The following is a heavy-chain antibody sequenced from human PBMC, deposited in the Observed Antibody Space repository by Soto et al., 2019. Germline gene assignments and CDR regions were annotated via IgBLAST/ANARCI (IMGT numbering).Heavy chain of an antibody. V-gene: IGHV3-30-3*01. J-gene: IGHJ6*02. Sequence: QVQLVESGGGVVQPGRSLRLSCAASGFTFSSYAMHWVRQAPGKGLEWVAVISYDGSNKYYADSVKGRFTISRDNSKNTLYLQMNSLRAEDTAVYYCARDQVRMGYYYGMDVWGQGNTVTVSS. CDR1: GFTFSSYA. CDR3: ARDQVRMGYYYGMDV. CDR2: ISYDGSNK.